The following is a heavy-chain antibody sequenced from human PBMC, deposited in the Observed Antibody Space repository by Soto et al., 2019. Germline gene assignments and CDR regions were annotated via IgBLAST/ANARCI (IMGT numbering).Heavy chain of an antibody. J-gene: IGHJ5*02. CDR1: GGFNSYS. D-gene: IGHD2-2*01. V-gene: IGHV1-69*06. CDR2: IIPIFATP. CDR3: ARGGPVIIPAATNWFDP. Sequence: QVQLVQSGAEVKKPGSSVKVSCKGSGGFNSYSISWVRQAPGQGLAWMGGIIPIFATPNYAQKFQGRVTITADKSTSTAYMELSRLTSEDTAVYYCARGGPVIIPAATNWFDPWGQGTLVSVSS.